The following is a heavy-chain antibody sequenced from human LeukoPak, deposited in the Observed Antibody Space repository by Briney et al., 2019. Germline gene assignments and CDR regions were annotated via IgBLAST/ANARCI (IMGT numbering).Heavy chain of an antibody. Sequence: GGSLRLSCAASGFTFSNAWMSWVRQAPGKGLEWVGRIKSKTDGGTTDYAAPVKGRFTISRDDSKNTLYLQMNSLKTEDTAVYYCTTGTWFGDLSTYYYYYYMDVWGKGTTVTVSS. V-gene: IGHV3-15*01. CDR1: GFTFSNAW. CDR2: IKSKTDGGTT. CDR3: TTGTWFGDLSTYYYYYYMDV. J-gene: IGHJ6*03. D-gene: IGHD3-10*01.